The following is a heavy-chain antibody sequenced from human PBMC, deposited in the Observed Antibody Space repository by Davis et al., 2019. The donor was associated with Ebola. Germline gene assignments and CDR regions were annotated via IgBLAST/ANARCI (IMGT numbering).Heavy chain of an antibody. CDR1: GFTFSSYS. CDR2: ISSSGSYI. D-gene: IGHD3-22*01. CDR3: ARDYYDSSGYYEVYFDY. J-gene: IGHJ4*02. V-gene: IGHV3-21*01. Sequence: GESLKISCAASGFTFSSYSMNWVRQAPGKGLEWVSSISSSGSYIYYADSVKGRFTISRDNAKNSLYLQMNSLRAEDTAVYYCARDYYDSSGYYEVYFDYWGQGTLVTVSS.